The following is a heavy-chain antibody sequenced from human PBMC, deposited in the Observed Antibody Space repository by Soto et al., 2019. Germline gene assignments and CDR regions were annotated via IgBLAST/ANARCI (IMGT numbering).Heavy chain of an antibody. CDR3: ARDPLWGTAMVLWYFDL. J-gene: IGHJ2*01. D-gene: IGHD5-18*01. CDR2: ISSSSSYI. Sequence: GSLRLSCAASGFTFSSYNMNWVRQAPGKGLEWVSSISSSSSYIYYADSVKGRFTISRDNAKNSLYLQMNSLRAEDTAVYYCARDPLWGTAMVLWYFDLWGRGTLVTVSS. V-gene: IGHV3-21*01. CDR1: GFTFSSYN.